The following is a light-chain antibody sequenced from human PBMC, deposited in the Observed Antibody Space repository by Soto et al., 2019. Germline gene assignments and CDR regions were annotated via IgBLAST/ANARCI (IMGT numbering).Light chain of an antibody. CDR2: EVS. CDR1: SSDGGSYNL. V-gene: IGLV2-23*02. CDR3: CSYAGSSSWV. J-gene: IGLJ3*02. Sequence: QSVLTQPASVSGSPGQAITISCTGTSSDGGSYNLVSWYQQHPGKAPKLMIYEVSKRPSGVSNRFSGSKSGNTASLTISGLQAEDEADYYCCSYAGSSSWVFGGGTELTVL.